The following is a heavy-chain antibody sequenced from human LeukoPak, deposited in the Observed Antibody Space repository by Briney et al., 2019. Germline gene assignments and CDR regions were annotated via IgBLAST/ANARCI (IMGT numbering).Heavy chain of an antibody. CDR3: ARAPLSSYCSSTSCYINY. CDR2: ISSSSSYI. V-gene: IGHV3-21*01. D-gene: IGHD2-2*02. CDR1: GFTFSLYS. J-gene: IGHJ4*02. Sequence: GGSLRLSCAASGFTFSLYSMNWVRQAPGKGLEWVSSISSSSSYIYYADSVKGRFTISRDNAKNSLYLQMNSLRAEDTAVYYCARAPLSSYCSSTSCYINYWGQGTLVTVSS.